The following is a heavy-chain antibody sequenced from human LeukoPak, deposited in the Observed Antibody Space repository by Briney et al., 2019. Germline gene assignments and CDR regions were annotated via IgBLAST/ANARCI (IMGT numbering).Heavy chain of an antibody. Sequence: GGSLRPSCATSGFIFSTYNMNWVRQAPGKGPEWVSSISSSTSNTYYADSVKGRFTISRDNAKNSLYLQMNSLRAEDTAVYYCAREKAAAGFDYWGQGTLVTVSS. CDR2: ISSSTSNT. D-gene: IGHD6-13*01. CDR1: GFIFSTYN. J-gene: IGHJ4*02. V-gene: IGHV3-21*01. CDR3: AREKAAAGFDY.